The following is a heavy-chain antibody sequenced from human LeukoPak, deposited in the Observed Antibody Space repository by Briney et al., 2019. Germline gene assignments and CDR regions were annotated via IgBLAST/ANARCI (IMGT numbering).Heavy chain of an antibody. Sequence: GGSLRLSCAASGFTFSTYGMNWVRQAPGKGLEWVSTISGSGGSTYYADSVKGRFTISRDNSKNTLFLQMNSLRAEDTAVYYCTKRDGYYWGQGTLVTVSS. CDR3: TKRDGYY. D-gene: IGHD2-21*02. V-gene: IGHV3-23*01. J-gene: IGHJ4*02. CDR2: ISGSGGST. CDR1: GFTFSTYG.